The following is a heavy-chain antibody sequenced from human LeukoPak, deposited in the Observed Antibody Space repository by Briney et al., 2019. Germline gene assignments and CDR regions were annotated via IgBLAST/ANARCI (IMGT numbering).Heavy chain of an antibody. D-gene: IGHD3-9*01. CDR1: GFTFSSYW. J-gene: IGHJ6*02. V-gene: IGHV3-74*01. CDR3: AREGTVLRYFDWLSPPYYYGMDV. Sequence: PGGSLRLSCAASGFTFSSYWMHWVRQAPGKGLVWVSRINSDGSSTSYADSVKGRFTISRDNAKNTLYLQMNSLRAEDTAVYYCAREGTVLRYFDWLSPPYYYGMDVWGQGTTVTVSS. CDR2: INSDGSST.